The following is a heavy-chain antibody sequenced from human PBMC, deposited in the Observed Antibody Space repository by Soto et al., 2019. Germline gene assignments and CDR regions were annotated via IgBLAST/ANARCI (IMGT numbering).Heavy chain of an antibody. Sequence: QVQLVQSGPEVTMPGASVKVSCKTSGYTFTAYGLAWLRQSPGQRPERLGWVGTANANTNYAEKFQGRVTMTSDRSTPTTYKQLRSLRSDDTAVYYGARELNTDPTAYYAFAYWGQGTLVTVSS. D-gene: IGHD3-3*01. CDR2: VGTANANT. CDR3: ARELNTDPTAYYAFAY. V-gene: IGHV1-18*01. J-gene: IGHJ4*02. CDR1: GYTFTAYG.